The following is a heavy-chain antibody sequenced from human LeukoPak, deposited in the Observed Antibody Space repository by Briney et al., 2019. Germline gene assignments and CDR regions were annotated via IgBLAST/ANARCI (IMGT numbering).Heavy chain of an antibody. CDR1: GLTFSSYN. CDR3: ARDIASRRCDY. CDR2: ISSSSSTI. J-gene: IGHJ4*02. Sequence: PGGSLRLSCAASGLTFSSYNMNWVRQAPGKGLEWVSYISSSSSTIYYADSVKGRFTISRDNAKDSLSLQMNSLKDEDTAVYYCARDIASRRCDYWGQGTPVTVSS. V-gene: IGHV3-48*02. D-gene: IGHD6-6*01.